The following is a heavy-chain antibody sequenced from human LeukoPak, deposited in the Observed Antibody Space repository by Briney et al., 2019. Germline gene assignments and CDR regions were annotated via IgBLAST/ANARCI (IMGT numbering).Heavy chain of an antibody. D-gene: IGHD2-15*01. Sequence: GGSLRLSCAASGFTFSSYLMHWVRQAPGKGLEYVSTISGDGGSTYYAESVKGRFTISRDNSKNTLYLRMGSLRPEDMAVYYCVTCTGGSCHDFDHWGQGSLATVSS. V-gene: IGHV3-64*02. J-gene: IGHJ4*02. CDR2: ISGDGGST. CDR1: GFTFSSYL. CDR3: VTCTGGSCHDFDH.